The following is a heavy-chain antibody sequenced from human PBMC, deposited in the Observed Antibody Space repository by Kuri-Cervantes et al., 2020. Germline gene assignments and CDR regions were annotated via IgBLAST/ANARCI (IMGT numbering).Heavy chain of an antibody. Sequence: GGSLRLSCAASGFTFSSYAMHWVRQAPGKGLEWVAVISYDRSNKYYADSVKGRFTISRDNSKNTLYLQMNSLRVEDTALYYCAKDMRLRRANWFDPWGQGSLVTVSS. CDR1: GFTFSSYA. V-gene: IGHV3-30*17. D-gene: IGHD2-2*01. CDR2: ISYDRSNK. CDR3: AKDMRLRRANWFDP. J-gene: IGHJ5*02.